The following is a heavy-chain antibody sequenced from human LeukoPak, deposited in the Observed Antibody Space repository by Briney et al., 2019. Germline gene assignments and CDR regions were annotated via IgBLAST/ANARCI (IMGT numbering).Heavy chain of an antibody. D-gene: IGHD5-18*01. J-gene: IGHJ4*02. CDR2: ISAYNGNT. Sequence: ASVTVSFTASGYTFTIYGISWVRQAPGQGLGWVGWISAYNGNTNYAQKLQGRVTMTTHTSTSTAYMELRSLRSDDTAVYYCARLYVDTAMEPPDYWGQGTLVTVSS. CDR1: GYTFTIYG. CDR3: ARLYVDTAMEPPDY. V-gene: IGHV1-18*01.